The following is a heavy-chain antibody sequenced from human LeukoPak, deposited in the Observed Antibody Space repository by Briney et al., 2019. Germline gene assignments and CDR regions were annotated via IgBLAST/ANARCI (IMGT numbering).Heavy chain of an antibody. Sequence: SETLSLTCAVYGGSFSGYYWSWIRQPPGKGLEWIGEINHSGSTNYNPSLKSRVTISVDTSKNQFSLKLSSVTAADTAVYYCARGIRDIVVVVAATPNSAYYGMDVWGQGTTVTVSS. CDR3: ARGIRDIVVVVAATPNSAYYGMDV. V-gene: IGHV4-34*01. CDR1: GGSFSGYY. J-gene: IGHJ6*02. D-gene: IGHD2-15*01. CDR2: INHSGST.